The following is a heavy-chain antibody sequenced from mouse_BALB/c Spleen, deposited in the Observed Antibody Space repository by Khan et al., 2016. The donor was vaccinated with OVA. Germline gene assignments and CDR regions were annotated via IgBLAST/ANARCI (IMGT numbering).Heavy chain of an antibody. CDR3: ARRTPGYAMDY. CDR2: INPRSDYT. V-gene: IGHV1-4*01. D-gene: IGHD2-14*01. Sequence: QVQLQQSGAELARPGASVKMSCKASGYTFPSNTMHWVKQRPGQGLEWIGYINPRSDYTIYNQKFKDKATLTADISSTTAYMQLSSLTSDDSAVYYCARRTPGYAMDYWGQGTSVTVSS. J-gene: IGHJ4*01. CDR1: GYTFPSNT.